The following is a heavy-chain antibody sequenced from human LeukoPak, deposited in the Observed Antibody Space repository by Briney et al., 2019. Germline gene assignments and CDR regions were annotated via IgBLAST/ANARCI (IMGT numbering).Heavy chain of an antibody. D-gene: IGHD1-1*01. Sequence: PSETLSLTCTVSGGSISSYYWSWIRQPPGKGLEWIGYISYSGSTNFNPSLKSRVTISVDTSKNQFSLKLSSVTAADTAVYYCAREGTVGTNLNWFDPWGQGTLVTVSS. CDR2: ISYSGST. CDR1: GGSISSYY. V-gene: IGHV4-59*01. J-gene: IGHJ5*02. CDR3: AREGTVGTNLNWFDP.